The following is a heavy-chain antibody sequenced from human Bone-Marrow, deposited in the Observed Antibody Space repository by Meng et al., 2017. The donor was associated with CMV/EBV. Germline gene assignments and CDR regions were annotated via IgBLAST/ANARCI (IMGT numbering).Heavy chain of an antibody. J-gene: IGHJ4*02. CDR1: GFTFSSYS. D-gene: IGHD6-19*01. CDR3: ARDSGAGWYFEH. CDR2: ISSSSSYI. V-gene: IGHV3-21*01. Sequence: GGSLRLSCAASGFTFSSYSMNWVRQAPGKGLEWVSSISSSSSYIYYADSVKGRFTISRDNAKNSLYLQMNSLRAEDTAVYYCARDSGAGWYFEHWGQGTLVTVSS.